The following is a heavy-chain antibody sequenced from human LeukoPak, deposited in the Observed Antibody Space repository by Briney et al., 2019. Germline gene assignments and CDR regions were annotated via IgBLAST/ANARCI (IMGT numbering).Heavy chain of an antibody. Sequence: SETLSLTCTVSGDSISSSNYYWAWIRQPPGKGLEWIGSIFYSGTTYYSSSLESRVTISLDTSKNQFSLRLTSLTAADTAVYYCARGGSGNNFDYWGQGTLVTVSS. CDR3: ARGGSGNNFDY. CDR1: GDSISSSNYY. D-gene: IGHD6-19*01. CDR2: IFYSGTT. J-gene: IGHJ4*02. V-gene: IGHV4-39*07.